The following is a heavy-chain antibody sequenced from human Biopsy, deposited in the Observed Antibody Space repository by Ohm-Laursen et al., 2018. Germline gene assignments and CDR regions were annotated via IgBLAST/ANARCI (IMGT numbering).Heavy chain of an antibody. CDR2: IYNSETT. CDR1: GDSISASTTSY. V-gene: IGHV4-39*01. Sequence: GTLSLTCSVSGDSISASTTSYWAWLRQPPGKGLEWIGSIYNSETTFYNPSLKSRVAISVDTSPNQFSQKVSSVTAADTALYYCARHPTGFWFDPWGHGTLVTVSS. J-gene: IGHJ5*02. CDR3: ARHPTGFWFDP.